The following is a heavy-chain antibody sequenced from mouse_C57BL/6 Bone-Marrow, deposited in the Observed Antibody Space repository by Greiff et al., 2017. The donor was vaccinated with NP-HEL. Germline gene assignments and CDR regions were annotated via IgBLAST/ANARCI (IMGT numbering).Heavy chain of an antibody. V-gene: IGHV3-6*01. CDR1: DYSITSGYY. D-gene: IGHD2-5*01. J-gene: IGHJ2*01. Sequence: ESGPGLVKPSQSLSLTCSVTDYSITSGYYWNWIRQFPGNKLEWMGYISYDGSNNYNPSLKNRISITRDTSKNQFFLKLNSVTTEDTATYYCARVSYYSNRYYFDYWGQGTTLTVSS. CDR3: ARVSYYSNRYYFDY. CDR2: ISYDGSN.